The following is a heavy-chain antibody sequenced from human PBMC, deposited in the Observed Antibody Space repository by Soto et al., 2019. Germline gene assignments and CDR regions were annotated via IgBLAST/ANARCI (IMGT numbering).Heavy chain of an antibody. V-gene: IGHV1-69*13. CDR2: IIPVFGRP. CDR3: AREGSGYNL. Sequence: GASVEVSCKASGGTFSSFGISWVRQAPGQGLEWMGGIIPVFGRPNYAQRFRGRLTITADESTNTCYMELIDLESEDTAVYYCAREGSGYNLWGEGTQVTVYS. D-gene: IGHD5-12*01. CDR1: GGTFSSFG. J-gene: IGHJ1*01.